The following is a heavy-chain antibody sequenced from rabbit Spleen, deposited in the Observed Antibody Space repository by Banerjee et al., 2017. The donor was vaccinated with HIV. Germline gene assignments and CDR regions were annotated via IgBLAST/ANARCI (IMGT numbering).Heavy chain of an antibody. J-gene: IGHJ4*01. D-gene: IGHD6-1*01. V-gene: IGHV1S40*01. CDR2: IFTGSSGTT. CDR1: GVSFSSNHY. Sequence: QSLEESGGDLVKPGASLTLTCTASGVSFSSNHYMCWVRQAPGKGLEWIADIFTGSSGTTYYASWARGRCTTSKTSSTTVTLQMTSLTAADTATYFCARDGAGDGGAGYDEDFYFNLWGPGTLVTVS. CDR3: ARDGAGDGGAGYDEDFYFNL.